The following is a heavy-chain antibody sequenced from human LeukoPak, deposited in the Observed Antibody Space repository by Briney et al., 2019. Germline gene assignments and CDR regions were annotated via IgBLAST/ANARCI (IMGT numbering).Heavy chain of an antibody. D-gene: IGHD3-22*01. CDR1: GYTLTELS. CDR3: ATDTKIAVAGVFFIY. J-gene: IGHJ4*02. CDR2: FDPEDGET. Sequence: GASVKVSCKVSGYTLTELSMYWVRQAPGKGLEWMGGFDPEDGETIYAQKFQGRVTMTEDTSTDTAYMELSSLRSEDTAVYYCATDTKIAVAGVFFIYWGQGTLVTVSS. V-gene: IGHV1-24*01.